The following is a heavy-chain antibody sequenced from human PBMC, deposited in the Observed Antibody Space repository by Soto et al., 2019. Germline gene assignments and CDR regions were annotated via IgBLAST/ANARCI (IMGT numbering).Heavy chain of an antibody. CDR2: INAGNGNT. J-gene: IGHJ6*02. D-gene: IGHD1-1*01. V-gene: IGHV1-3*01. Sequence: ASVKVSCKASGYTFTSYAMHWVRQAPGQRLELMGWINAGNGNTKYSQKFQGRVTITMDTSASTAYMELSSLRSEDTAVYYCARVEGGVNYYYYYGMDVWGQGTTVTVSS. CDR1: GYTFTSYA. CDR3: ARVEGGVNYYYYYGMDV.